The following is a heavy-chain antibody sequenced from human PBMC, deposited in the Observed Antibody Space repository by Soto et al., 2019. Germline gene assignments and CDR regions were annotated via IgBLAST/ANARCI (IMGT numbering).Heavy chain of an antibody. V-gene: IGHV2-5*01. Sequence: QITLKESGPTLVKPTQTLTLTCTFSGFSLSTSGVGVGWIRQPSGQALEWLALLYWNDDKHYTPFLKSRLTIAKDTPKNHVVLTITNMDPVDTATYYCAHRSFANNAFDVGGQGTMVTVSS. D-gene: IGHD3-3*01. J-gene: IGHJ3*01. CDR2: LYWNDDK. CDR3: AHRSFANNAFDV. CDR1: GFSLSTSGVG.